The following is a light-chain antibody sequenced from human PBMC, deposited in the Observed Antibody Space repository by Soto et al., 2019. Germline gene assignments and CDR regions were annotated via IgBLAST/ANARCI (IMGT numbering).Light chain of an antibody. J-gene: IGLJ1*01. CDR2: EVS. CDR3: SSYSTGSTLVV. Sequence: SALAQPASVSGSPGQSITISFTGSSTDVGGNKYVSWYQQHPGKAPKLIIYEVSYRPSGVSNRFSGSKSGNTASLTISGLRAEDEADYYCSSYSTGSTLVVFGSGTKVTVL. CDR1: STDVGGNKY. V-gene: IGLV2-14*01.